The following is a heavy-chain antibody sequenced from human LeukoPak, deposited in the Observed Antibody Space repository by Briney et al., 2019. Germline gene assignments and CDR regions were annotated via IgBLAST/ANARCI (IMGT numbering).Heavy chain of an antibody. J-gene: IGHJ3*02. V-gene: IGHV3-30-3*01. CDR2: ISYDGSNK. Sequence: GGSLRLSCAASGFTFSSYAMHWVRQAPGKGLEWVAVISYDGSNKYYADSVKGRFTISRDNSKNTLYLQMNSLRAEDTAVYYCARDKNPYSSGFPYAFDIWGQGTMVTVSS. CDR3: ARDKNPYSSGFPYAFDI. D-gene: IGHD6-19*01. CDR1: GFTFSSYA.